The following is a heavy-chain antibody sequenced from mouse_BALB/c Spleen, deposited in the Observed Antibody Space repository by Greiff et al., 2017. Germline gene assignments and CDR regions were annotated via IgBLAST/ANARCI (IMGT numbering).Heavy chain of an antibody. Sequence: VQLQQSGAELARPGASVKLSCKASGYTFTSYWMQWVKQRPGQGLEWIGAIYPGDGDTRYTQKFKGKATLTADTSSSTAYMQLSSLTSEDSAVYFWARRGLYYGSSSFAYWGQGTLVTVSA. CDR1: GYTFTSYW. CDR2: IYPGDGDT. D-gene: IGHD1-1*01. J-gene: IGHJ3*01. V-gene: IGHV1-87*01. CDR3: ARRGLYYGSSSFAY.